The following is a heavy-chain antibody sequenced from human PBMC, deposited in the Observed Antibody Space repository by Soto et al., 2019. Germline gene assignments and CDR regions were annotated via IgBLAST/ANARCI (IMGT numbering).Heavy chain of an antibody. CDR3: ARHISSSWYDYYYYGMDV. Sequence: SETLSLTCTVSGGSISSSSYYWGWIRQPPGKGLERIGSIYYSGSTYYNPSLKSRVTISVDTSKNQFSLQLRSVIAADTAVFYCARHISSSWYDYYYYGMDVWGQGTTVTVSS. CDR2: IYYSGST. CDR1: GGSISSSSYY. J-gene: IGHJ6*02. D-gene: IGHD6-13*01. V-gene: IGHV4-39*01.